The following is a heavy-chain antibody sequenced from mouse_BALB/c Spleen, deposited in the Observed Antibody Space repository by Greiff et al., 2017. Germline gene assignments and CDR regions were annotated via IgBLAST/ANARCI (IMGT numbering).Heavy chain of an antibody. CDR1: GFTFSSYA. D-gene: IGHD1-1*01. J-gene: IGHJ4*01. CDR3: ARGGLRYAMDY. V-gene: IGHV5-6-5*01. CDR2: ISSGGST. Sequence: EVHLVESGGGLVKPGGSLKLSCAASGFTFSSYAMSWVRQTPEKRLEWVASISSGGSTYYPDSVKGRFTSSRDNARNILYLQMSSLRSEDTAMYYCARGGLRYAMDYWGQGTSVTVSS.